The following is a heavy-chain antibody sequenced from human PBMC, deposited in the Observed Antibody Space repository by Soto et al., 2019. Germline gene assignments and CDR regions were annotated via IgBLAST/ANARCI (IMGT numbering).Heavy chain of an antibody. V-gene: IGHV3-7*01. CDR1: GFTFSSYW. D-gene: IGHD3-22*01. CDR2: IKQDGSEK. Sequence: GGSLRLSCAASGFTFSSYWMSWVRQAPGKGLEWVANIKQDGSEKYYVDSVKGRFTISRDNAKNSLYLQMNSLRAEDTAVYYCARDYYDSSGYVGYFDYWGQGTLVTVSS. J-gene: IGHJ4*02. CDR3: ARDYYDSSGYVGYFDY.